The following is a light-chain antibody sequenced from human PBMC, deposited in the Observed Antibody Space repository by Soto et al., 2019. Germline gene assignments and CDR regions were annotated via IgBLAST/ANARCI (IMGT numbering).Light chain of an antibody. CDR3: TSYASASNLV. Sequence: QSALPQPASVSGSPGQSITISCTGTTADIGANNYVSWYQHHPGKAPKILIYEAANRPSGISHRFYGSKSGNTASLTISGLQAEAEADYFSTSYASASNLVFGGGTKLTVL. CDR2: EAA. J-gene: IGLJ2*01. CDR1: TADIGANNY. V-gene: IGLV2-14*01.